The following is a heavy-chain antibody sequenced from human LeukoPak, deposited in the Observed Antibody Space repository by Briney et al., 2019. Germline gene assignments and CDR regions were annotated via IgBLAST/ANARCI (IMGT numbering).Heavy chain of an antibody. V-gene: IGHV3-9*01. CDR1: GFTFDDYA. CDR2: ISWNGSNI. D-gene: IGHD7-27*01. Sequence: PGGSLRLSCATSGFTFDDYAMHWARQAPGKGLEWVSGISWNGSNIDYADSVKGRFTISRDNAKNSLYLQMNSLRAEDSALYYCAKGDWGDYWSQGTLVTVSS. CDR3: AKGDWGDY. J-gene: IGHJ4*02.